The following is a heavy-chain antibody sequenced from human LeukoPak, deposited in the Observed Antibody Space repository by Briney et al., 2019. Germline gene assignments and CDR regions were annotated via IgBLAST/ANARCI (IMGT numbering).Heavy chain of an antibody. CDR2: LSGSGGST. V-gene: IGHV3-23*01. CDR3: AKAGGGYSYESYFDF. D-gene: IGHD5-18*01. J-gene: IGHJ4*02. CDR1: GFTFSNYV. Sequence: PGGSLRLSCAASGFTFSNYVMSWVRQAPGKGLEWVSILSGSGGSTYFADSVKGRFTISRDNSKNTLYLQMNSLRAEDTAIYHCAKAGGGYSYESYFDFWGQGTLVTVSS.